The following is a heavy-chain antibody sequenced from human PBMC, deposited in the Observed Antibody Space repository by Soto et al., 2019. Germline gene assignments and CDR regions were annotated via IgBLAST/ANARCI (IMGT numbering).Heavy chain of an antibody. Sequence: QVQLVQSGAEVKKPGSSVKVSCKASGGTFSSYTISWVRQAPGQGLEWMGRIIPILGIANYAQKFQGRVTINADKSTNTAHMELISLRSEDTAVYYCARKSMLHYYYYGMDVWGQGTTVTVSS. CDR1: GGTFSSYT. D-gene: IGHD3-10*02. J-gene: IGHJ6*02. V-gene: IGHV1-69*02. CDR2: IIPILGIA. CDR3: ARKSMLHYYYYGMDV.